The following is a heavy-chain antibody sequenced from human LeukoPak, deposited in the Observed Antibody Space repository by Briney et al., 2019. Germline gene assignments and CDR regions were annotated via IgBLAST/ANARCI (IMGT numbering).Heavy chain of an antibody. CDR1: GFTFSSYA. D-gene: IGHD2-2*01. Sequence: GGSLRLSCAASGFTFSSYAMSWVRQAPGKGLEWVSAISGSGGSTYYADSLKGRFTLSRDNSKNPLYLQMHSLRAEDTAVYYCAKNYLSIVVVPTNYWGQGTLVTVSS. CDR3: AKNYLSIVVVPTNY. J-gene: IGHJ4*02. V-gene: IGHV3-23*01. CDR2: ISGSGGST.